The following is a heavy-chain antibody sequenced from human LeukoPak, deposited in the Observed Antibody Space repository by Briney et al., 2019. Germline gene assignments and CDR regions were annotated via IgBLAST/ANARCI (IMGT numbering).Heavy chain of an antibody. CDR3: ARVRTYYDFWSGYHAFLDY. Sequence: ASVKVSCKASGYISTGDYIHWVRQAPGQGLEWMGRINSNGGGTNYTQKFQGRVTMTSDTSFTTAYMELSRLTSDDTAVYYCARVRTYYDFWSGYHAFLDYWGQGTLVTVSS. V-gene: IGHV1-2*06. J-gene: IGHJ4*02. D-gene: IGHD3-3*01. CDR1: GYISTGDY. CDR2: INSNGGGT.